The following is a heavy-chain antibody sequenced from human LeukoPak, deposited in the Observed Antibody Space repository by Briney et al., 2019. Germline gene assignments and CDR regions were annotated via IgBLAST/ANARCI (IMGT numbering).Heavy chain of an antibody. CDR1: GFTFSSYA. D-gene: IGHD6-13*01. CDR2: ISGSGGST. J-gene: IGHJ4*02. V-gene: IGHV3-23*01. CDR3: AKAVGSSSWSPIDY. Sequence: GGSLRLSCAASGFTFSSYAMSWVRQAPGKGLEWVSAISGSGGSTYYADSVKGRFTISRDNSKNTLYLQMNSLRAEDTAVYYCAKAVGSSSWSPIDYWGQGTLVTVSS.